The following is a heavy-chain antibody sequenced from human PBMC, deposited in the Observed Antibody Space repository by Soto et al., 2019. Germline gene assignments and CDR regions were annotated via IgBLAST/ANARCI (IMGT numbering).Heavy chain of an antibody. V-gene: IGHV3-74*01. CDR3: ARTGGYIDILTNPYYYYGMDV. J-gene: IGHJ6*02. CDR1: GFTFSSDL. D-gene: IGHD3-9*01. Sequence: PGGSLRLSCAASGFTFSSDLMHWVRQAPGKGLVWVSRINTDGSDTSYADSVKGRFTISRDNAKNTLYLQMNSLRAEDTAVYYCARTGGYIDILTNPYYYYGMDVWGQGTTVTVSS. CDR2: INTDGSDT.